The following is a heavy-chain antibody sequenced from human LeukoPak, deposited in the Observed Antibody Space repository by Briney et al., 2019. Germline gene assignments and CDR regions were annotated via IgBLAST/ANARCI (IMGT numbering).Heavy chain of an antibody. Sequence: PSETLSLTCTVSGGSISSSSYYWGWNRQPPGKGLEWIGSIYYSGSTYYNPSLKSRVTISVDTSKNQFSLKLSSVTAADTAVYYCARLATNYYDSSRFHSGGAFDIWGQGTMVTVSS. CDR3: ARLATNYYDSSRFHSGGAFDI. J-gene: IGHJ3*02. CDR1: GGSISSSSYY. D-gene: IGHD3-22*01. V-gene: IGHV4-39*01. CDR2: IYYSGST.